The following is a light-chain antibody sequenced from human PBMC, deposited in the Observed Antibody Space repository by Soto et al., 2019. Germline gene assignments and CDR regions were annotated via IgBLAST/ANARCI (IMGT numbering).Light chain of an antibody. CDR1: SSDVGGYNY. CDR3: CSYTVSGTYV. Sequence: SVLTQPASVSGSPGQSITISCTGTSSDVGGYNYVSWYQQHPGKAPKLMIYAVSNRPSGVSNRFPGSKSGDTATLTISGLQAEEEADYYCCSYTVSGTYVFGTGTKVTVL. V-gene: IGLV2-14*01. J-gene: IGLJ1*01. CDR2: AVS.